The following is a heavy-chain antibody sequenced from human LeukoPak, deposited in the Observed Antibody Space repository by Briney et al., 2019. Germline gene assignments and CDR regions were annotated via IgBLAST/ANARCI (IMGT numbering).Heavy chain of an antibody. D-gene: IGHD2-15*01. CDR3: ARDQRYCSGGRCYSGWFDP. V-gene: IGHV4-61*02. CDR2: IYTSGST. CDR1: GGSISSGRYY. J-gene: IGHJ5*02. Sequence: PSETLSLTCTVSGGSISSGRYYWSWIRQPAGKGLEWIVRIYTSGSTNYNPSLKSRVTTSVDTSKNQFSLKLSSVTAADTAVYYCARDQRYCSGGRCYSGWFDPWGQGTLVTVSS.